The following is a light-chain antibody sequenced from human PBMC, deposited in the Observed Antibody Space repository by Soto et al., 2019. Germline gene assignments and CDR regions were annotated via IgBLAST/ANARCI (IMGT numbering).Light chain of an antibody. CDR1: QSISSY. J-gene: IGKJ2*01. CDR2: KAS. Sequence: DIQMTQSPSALTAFVGDRVTITCRASQSISSYLTWYQQKPGKAPKVLIYKASSLEGGVPSRFSGSGSGTEYTLTISSLQPEDLGTYYCEQYKSYPYTFGRGTKLEIK. V-gene: IGKV1-5*03. CDR3: EQYKSYPYT.